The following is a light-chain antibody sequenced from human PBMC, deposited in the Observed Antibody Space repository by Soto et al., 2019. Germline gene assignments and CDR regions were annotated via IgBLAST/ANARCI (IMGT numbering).Light chain of an antibody. J-gene: IGKJ4*01. CDR2: TAS. Sequence: EVVLTQSPATLSLSPGEGATLSCRSSRNVGLSFAWYQQKPGQAPRLLIHTASFRATGVPARFSGSGSNTDFTLTISSLEPEDVAVYYCQERGAWPRATFGGGTKVGIK. CDR3: QERGAWPRAT. CDR1: RNVGLS. V-gene: IGKV3-11*01.